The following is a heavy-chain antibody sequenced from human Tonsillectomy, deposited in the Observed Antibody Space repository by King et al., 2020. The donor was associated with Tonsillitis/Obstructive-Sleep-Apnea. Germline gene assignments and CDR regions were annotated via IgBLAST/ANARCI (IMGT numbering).Heavy chain of an antibody. CDR1: GFTFSSYA. CDR2: ISYDGSNK. D-gene: IGHD5-24*01. V-gene: IGHV3-30*04. Sequence: VQLVESGGGVVQPGRSLRLSCAASGFTFSSYAMNWVRQAPGKGLEWVAVISYDGSNKYYADSVKGRFTISRDNSKNTLYLQMNSLRAEDTAVYYCARGEDGYNFDYLDYWGQGALVTVSS. CDR3: ARGEDGYNFDYLDY. J-gene: IGHJ4*02.